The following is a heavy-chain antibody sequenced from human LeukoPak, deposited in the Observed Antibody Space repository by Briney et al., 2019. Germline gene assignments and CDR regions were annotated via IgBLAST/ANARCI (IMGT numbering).Heavy chain of an antibody. CDR2: ISSSGSTI. V-gene: IGHV3-11*04. Sequence: PGGSLRLSCAASGFTFSNAWMSWVRQSPGKGLEWVSYISSSGSTIYYADSVKGRFTISRDNAKNSLYLQMNSLRAEDTAVYYCAAADYALDYWGQGTLVTVSS. CDR1: GFTFSNAW. D-gene: IGHD4-17*01. J-gene: IGHJ4*02. CDR3: AAADYALDY.